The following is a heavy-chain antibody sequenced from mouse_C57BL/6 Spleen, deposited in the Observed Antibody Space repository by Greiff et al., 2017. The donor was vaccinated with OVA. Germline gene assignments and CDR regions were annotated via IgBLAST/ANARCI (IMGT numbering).Heavy chain of an antibody. CDR2: IDPETGGT. J-gene: IGHJ2*01. CDR3: TRSPFTTNGAYYCDY. CDR1: GYTFTDYE. D-gene: IGHD1-1*01. V-gene: IGHV1-15*01. Sequence: VQLQQSGAELVRPGASVTLSCKASGYTFTDYEMHWVKQTPVHGLEWIGAIDPETGGTAYNQKFKGKAILTADKSSSTAYMELRSLTSEDSAVYYCTRSPFTTNGAYYCDYWGQGTTLTVSS.